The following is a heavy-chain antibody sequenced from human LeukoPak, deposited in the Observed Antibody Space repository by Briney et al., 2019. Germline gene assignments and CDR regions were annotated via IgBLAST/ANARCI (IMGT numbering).Heavy chain of an antibody. J-gene: IGHJ5*02. V-gene: IGHV4-59*04. CDR2: IYYSGST. Sequence: SETLSLTCTVSGGSISNYYWSWIRQPPGKGLEWIGYIYYSGSTYYNPSLKSRVTISVDTSKNQLSLKLSSVTAADTAVYYCAIRYDFWSGQWGPWGQGTLVTVSS. CDR1: GGSISNYY. D-gene: IGHD3-3*01. CDR3: AIRYDFWSGQWGP.